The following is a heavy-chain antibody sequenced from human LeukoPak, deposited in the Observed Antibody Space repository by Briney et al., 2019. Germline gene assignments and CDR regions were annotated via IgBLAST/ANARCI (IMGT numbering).Heavy chain of an antibody. CDR2: ISAYNGNT. J-gene: IGHJ4*02. V-gene: IGHV1-18*01. CDR1: GGTFSSYA. D-gene: IGHD4-17*01. CDR3: ARGSHDYGDYDYLDY. Sequence: GSSVKVSCKASGGTFSSYAISWVRQAPGQGLEWMGWISAYNGNTNYAQKLQGRVTMTSDTSTSTAYMELRSLRSDDTAVYYCARGSHDYGDYDYLDYWGQGTLVTVSS.